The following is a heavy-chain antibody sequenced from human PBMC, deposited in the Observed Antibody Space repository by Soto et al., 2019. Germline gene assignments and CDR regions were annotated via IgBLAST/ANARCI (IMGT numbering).Heavy chain of an antibody. CDR3: ARENGSAGYFDY. CDR1: GGPISSYY. J-gene: IGHJ4*02. D-gene: IGHD6-13*01. CDR2: IYYSGST. V-gene: IGHV4-59*01. Sequence: SETLSLTCTVFGGPISSYYWSWIRQPPGKGLEWIGYIYYSGSTNYNPSLKSRVTISVDTSKNQFSLKLSSVTAADTAVYYCARENGSAGYFDYWGQGTLVTVSS.